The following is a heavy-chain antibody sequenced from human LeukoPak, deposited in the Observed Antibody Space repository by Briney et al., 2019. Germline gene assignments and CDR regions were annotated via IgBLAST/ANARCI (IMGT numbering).Heavy chain of an antibody. D-gene: IGHD1-26*01. Sequence: PGGSLRLSCAASGFTVSSNYMSWVRQAPGKGLEWVSVIYSGGSTYYADSVKGRFTVSRDNSKNTLYLQMNSLRAEDTAVYYCAKVAIYSGSYRCLDYWGQGTLVTVSS. J-gene: IGHJ4*02. V-gene: IGHV3-53*01. CDR1: GFTVSSNY. CDR3: AKVAIYSGSYRCLDY. CDR2: IYSGGST.